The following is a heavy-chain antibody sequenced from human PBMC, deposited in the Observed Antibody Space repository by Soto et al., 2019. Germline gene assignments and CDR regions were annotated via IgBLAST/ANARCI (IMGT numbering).Heavy chain of an antibody. CDR1: GGSISSYY. CDR2: IYYSGST. J-gene: IGHJ6*03. CDR3: ARRGGTMVRGVHHFDYYYYYMDV. Sequence: SETLSLTCTVSGGSISSYYWSWIRQPPGKGLEWIGYIYYSGSTNYNPSLKSRVTISVDTSKNQFSLKLSSVTAADTAVYYCARRGGTMVRGVHHFDYYYYYMDVWGKGTTVTVSS. D-gene: IGHD3-10*01. V-gene: IGHV4-59*08.